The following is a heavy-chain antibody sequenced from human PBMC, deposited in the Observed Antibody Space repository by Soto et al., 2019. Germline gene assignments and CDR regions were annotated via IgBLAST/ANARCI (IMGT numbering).Heavy chain of an antibody. Sequence: QVQLQESGPGLVKPSQTLSLTCTVSGGSISSGGYYWNWLRQHPGKGLEWIGYIYYSGRTYYTPSPKRRLTVSLDTSKIQFSLKLSPVTAADTAVYYCARSVFPWGQGTLVTVSS. CDR3: ARSVFP. J-gene: IGHJ5*02. CDR2: IYYSGRT. CDR1: GGSISSGGYY. D-gene: IGHD2-8*01. V-gene: IGHV4-31*03.